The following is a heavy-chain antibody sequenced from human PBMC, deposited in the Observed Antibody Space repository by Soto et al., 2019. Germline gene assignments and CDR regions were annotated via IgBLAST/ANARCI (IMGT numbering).Heavy chain of an antibody. D-gene: IGHD1-1*01. V-gene: IGHV1-18*01. CDR3: ARDIDWNLDY. J-gene: IGHJ4*02. Sequence: ASVKVSCKASGYTFSSIGISWVRQAPGQGLEWMGWISPYKGNTHYAQGLQGRVTMTTDTSTSTAYMELRSLRSDDTAVYYRARDIDWNLDYWGQGTLVTAPQ. CDR1: GYTFSSIG. CDR2: ISPYKGNT.